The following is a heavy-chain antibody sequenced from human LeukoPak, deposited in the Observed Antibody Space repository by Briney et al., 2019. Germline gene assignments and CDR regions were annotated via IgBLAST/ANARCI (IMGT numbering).Heavy chain of an antibody. Sequence: GGSLRLSCTASGFTFSSYAMNWVRQAPGKGLEWVSGIGAGGTFTYYADSVKGRFTISRDNAKNSLYLQMNSLRDEDTAVYYCARDLHYAFDIWGQGTMVTASS. D-gene: IGHD3-10*01. CDR3: ARDLHYAFDI. CDR1: GFTFSSYA. CDR2: IGAGGTFT. V-gene: IGHV3-23*01. J-gene: IGHJ3*02.